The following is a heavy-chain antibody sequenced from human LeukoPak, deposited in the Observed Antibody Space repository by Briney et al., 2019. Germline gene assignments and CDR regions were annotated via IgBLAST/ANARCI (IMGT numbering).Heavy chain of an antibody. V-gene: IGHV3-23*01. D-gene: IGHD4-17*01. CDR3: AEYRGDRMTTVPKNWFDP. J-gene: IGHJ5*02. CDR1: GFTFSSYA. CDR2: INGSGGST. Sequence: GGSLRLSCAASGFTFSSYAMSWVRQAPGKGLEWVSAINGSGGSTYYADYVKCRFTISRDNSKNTLYLQMNSLRAEDTAVYYCAEYRGDRMTTVPKNWFDPWGQGTLVTVSS.